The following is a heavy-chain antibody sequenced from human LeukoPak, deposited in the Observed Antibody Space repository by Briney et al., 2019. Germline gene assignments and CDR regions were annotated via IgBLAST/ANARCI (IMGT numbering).Heavy chain of an antibody. CDR1: GGSFSGYY. Sequence: PSETLSLTCAVYGGSFSGYYGSWIRQPPGKGLEWIGEINHSGSTNYNPSLKSRVTISVDTSKNQFSLKLSSVTAADTAVYYCASGPVGAEDYWGQGTLVTVSS. D-gene: IGHD1-26*01. V-gene: IGHV4-34*01. J-gene: IGHJ4*02. CDR2: INHSGST. CDR3: ASGPVGAEDY.